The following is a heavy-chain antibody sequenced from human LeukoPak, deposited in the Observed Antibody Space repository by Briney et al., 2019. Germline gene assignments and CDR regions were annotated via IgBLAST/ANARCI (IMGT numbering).Heavy chain of an antibody. D-gene: IGHD3-10*01. Sequence: GGSLRLSCAASGFTFSSYGMHWVRQAPGKGLEWVAVISYDGSNKYYADSVKGRFTISRDNSKNTLYLQMNSLRAEDTAVYYCAKEAYGSGSQIDYWGQGTLVTVSS. V-gene: IGHV3-30*18. CDR1: GFTFSSYG. CDR3: AKEAYGSGSQIDY. CDR2: ISYDGSNK. J-gene: IGHJ4*02.